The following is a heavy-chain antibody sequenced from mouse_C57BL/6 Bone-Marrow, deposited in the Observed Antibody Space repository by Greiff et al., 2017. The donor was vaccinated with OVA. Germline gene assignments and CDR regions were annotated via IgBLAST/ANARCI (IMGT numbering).Heavy chain of an antibody. CDR1: GFTFSSYG. CDR2: ISSGGSYT. J-gene: IGHJ4*01. CDR3: ARQGDSPPHYDAMDY. Sequence: EVKVVESGGDLVKPGGSLKLSCAASGFTFSSYGMSWVRQTPDKRLEWVATISSGGSYTYYPDSVKGRFTISRDNAKNTLYLQMSSLKSEDTAMYYCARQGDSPPHYDAMDYWGQGTSVTVSS. D-gene: IGHD6-1*01. V-gene: IGHV5-6*01.